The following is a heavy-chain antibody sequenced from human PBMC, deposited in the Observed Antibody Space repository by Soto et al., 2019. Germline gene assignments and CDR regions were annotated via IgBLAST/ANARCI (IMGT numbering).Heavy chain of an antibody. J-gene: IGHJ4*01. CDR3: GRERYDILAGIDY. V-gene: IGHV1-18*01. Sequence: QVQLVQSGAEVKKPGASVKVSCKASGYTFTIYGISWVRHAPGPGLEWMGWISGYNGNTNYAQKLQGRVTITTDTSTSTAYMGLRSLRSDATAVYYCGRERYDILAGIDYWGHVTLVTV. CDR2: ISGYNGNT. CDR1: GYTFTIYG. D-gene: IGHD3-9*01.